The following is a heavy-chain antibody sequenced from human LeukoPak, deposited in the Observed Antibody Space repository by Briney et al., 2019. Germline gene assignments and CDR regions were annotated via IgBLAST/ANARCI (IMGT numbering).Heavy chain of an antibody. CDR3: AKDPMTTVTTVDSD. CDR1: GFTFSSAA. Sequence: GGSLRLSCAASGFTFSSAAMSWVRQAPGKGLEWGSSISDSGDNTYYADSVKGRFTISRDNSKNTLYLQMNSLRAEDTAVYYCAKDPMTTVTTVDSDWGQGALVTVSS. J-gene: IGHJ4*02. CDR2: ISDSGDNT. V-gene: IGHV3-23*01. D-gene: IGHD4-17*01.